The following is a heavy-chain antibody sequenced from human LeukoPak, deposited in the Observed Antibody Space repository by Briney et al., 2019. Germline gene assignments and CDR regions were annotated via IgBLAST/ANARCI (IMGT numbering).Heavy chain of an antibody. CDR1: GYTLTELS. Sequence: ASVKVSCKVSGYTLTELSMHWVRQAPGKGLERMGGFDPEDGETIYAQKFQGRVTMTEDTSTDTAYMELSSLRSEDTAVYYCATVQIPRFIGYHWFDPWGQGTLVTVSS. D-gene: IGHD3-16*02. CDR3: ATVQIPRFIGYHWFDP. J-gene: IGHJ5*02. V-gene: IGHV1-24*01. CDR2: FDPEDGET.